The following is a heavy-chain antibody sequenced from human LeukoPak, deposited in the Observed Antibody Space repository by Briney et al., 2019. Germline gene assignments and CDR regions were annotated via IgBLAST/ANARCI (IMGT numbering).Heavy chain of an antibody. D-gene: IGHD2-15*01. CDR1: GYSFTSYW. CDR2: IDPSDSYT. CDR3: ARHGPSPYCSGGSCYLDY. Sequence: GESLKISCKGSGYSFTSYWISWVRQMPGKGLEWMGRIDPSDSYTNYSPSFQGHVTISADKSISTAYLQWSSLKASDTAMYYRARHGPSPYCSGGSCYLDYWGQGTLVTVSS. V-gene: IGHV5-10-1*01. J-gene: IGHJ4*02.